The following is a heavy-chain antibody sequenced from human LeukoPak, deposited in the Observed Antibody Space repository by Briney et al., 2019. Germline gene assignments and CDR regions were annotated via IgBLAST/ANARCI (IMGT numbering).Heavy chain of an antibody. CDR2: INHSGST. J-gene: IGHJ5*02. CDR3: ARAASLNWFDP. CDR1: GGSFSGYY. V-gene: IGHV4-34*01. Sequence: SETLSLTCAVYGGSFSGYYWSWIRQPPGKGLEWIGEINHSGSTNYNPSLKSRVTISADTSKNQFSLKLSSVTAADTAVYYCARAASLNWFDPWGQGTLVTVSS.